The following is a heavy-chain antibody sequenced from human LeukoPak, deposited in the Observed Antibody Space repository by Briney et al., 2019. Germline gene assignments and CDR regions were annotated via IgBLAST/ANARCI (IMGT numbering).Heavy chain of an antibody. CDR3: AKEMVGRGYYHYYYYYMDV. CDR1: GFTFDDYA. V-gene: IGHV3-43D*03. J-gene: IGHJ6*03. Sequence: PGGSLRLSCAASGFTFDDYAMHWVRQAPGKGLEWVSLISWDGGSTYYADSVKGRFTISRDNSKNSLYLQMNSLRAEDTALYYCAKEMVGRGYYHYYYYYMDVWGKGTTVTVSS. CDR2: ISWDGGST. D-gene: IGHD3-22*01.